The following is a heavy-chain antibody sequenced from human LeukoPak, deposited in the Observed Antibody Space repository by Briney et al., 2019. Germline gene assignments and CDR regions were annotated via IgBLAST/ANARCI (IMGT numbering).Heavy chain of an antibody. CDR1: GFTFSSYG. CDR3: AKGGTTVVTGGAFDI. J-gene: IGHJ3*02. D-gene: IGHD4-23*01. CDR2: IRYDGSNK. Sequence: GGSLRLSCAASGFTFSSYGMHWVHQAPGKGLEWVAFIRYDGSNKYYADSVKGRFTISRDNSKNTLYLQMNSLRAEDTAVYYCAKGGTTVVTGGAFDIWGQGTMVTVSS. V-gene: IGHV3-30*02.